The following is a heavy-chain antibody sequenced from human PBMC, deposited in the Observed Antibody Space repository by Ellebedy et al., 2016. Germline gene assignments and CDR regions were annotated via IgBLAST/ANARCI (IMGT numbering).Heavy chain of an antibody. J-gene: IGHJ4*02. D-gene: IGHD6-25*01. CDR2: INTDESRT. CDR1: GFTFSSYW. V-gene: IGHV3-74*01. Sequence: GGSLRLXCAASGFTFSSYWMHWVRQAPGKGLVWVSRINTDESRTNYADSVKGRFTISRDNAKNTLYMQMDSLRAEDTAVYYCARGEALAANWGQGTLVTVSS. CDR3: ARGEALAAN.